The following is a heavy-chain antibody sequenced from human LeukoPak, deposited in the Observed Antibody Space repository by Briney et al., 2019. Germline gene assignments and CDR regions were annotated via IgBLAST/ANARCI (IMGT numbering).Heavy chain of an antibody. D-gene: IGHD3-9*01. V-gene: IGHV3-53*01. CDR3: ARGEDWLLYLDY. CDR2: IYSGGST. Sequence: GGSPRLSCAASGFTVSSNYMSWGRQAPGKGLEWVSVIYSGGSTYYADSVKGRFTISRDNSKNTLYLQMNSLRAEDTAVYYCARGEDWLLYLDYWGQGTLVTVSS. J-gene: IGHJ4*02. CDR1: GFTVSSNY.